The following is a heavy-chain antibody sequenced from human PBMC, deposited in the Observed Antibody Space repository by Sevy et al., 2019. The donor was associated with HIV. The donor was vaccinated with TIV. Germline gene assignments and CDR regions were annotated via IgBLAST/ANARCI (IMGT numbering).Heavy chain of an antibody. CDR2: TPTSGIST. CDR1: GFSFDNHA. D-gene: IGHD3-3*02. Sequence: GGSLRLSCAASGFSFDNHAMLWFRQPPGTGLEWVSTTPTSGISTFYANSVKGRFIISRDNSKSTLYLEMNSLRVEDTALYYCARGWPIHLWGQGTLVTVSS. J-gene: IGHJ4*02. V-gene: IGHV3-23*01. CDR3: ARGWPIHL.